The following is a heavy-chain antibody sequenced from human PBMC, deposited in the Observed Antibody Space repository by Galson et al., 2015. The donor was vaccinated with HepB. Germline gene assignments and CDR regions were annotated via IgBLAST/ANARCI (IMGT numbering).Heavy chain of an antibody. D-gene: IGHD6-19*01. J-gene: IGHJ4*02. CDR3: ARDLRGPDSSGLDY. Sequence: LRLSCAASGFTFSSYAMHWVRQAPGKGLEWVTSISSSSSYIYYADSVKGRFTISRDNAKNSLYLQMNSLRAEDTAVYYCARDLRGPDSSGLDYWGQGTLVTVSS. V-gene: IGHV3-21*01. CDR2: ISSSSSYI. CDR1: GFTFSSYA.